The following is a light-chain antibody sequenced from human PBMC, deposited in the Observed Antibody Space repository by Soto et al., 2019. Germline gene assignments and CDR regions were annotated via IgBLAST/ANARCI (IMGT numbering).Light chain of an antibody. CDR3: QQYSNLPRT. Sequence: DIQMTQSPSSLSASVGDRVTITCQARQDISIYLNWYQQKPGKAPNLLIYAASSLQSGVPSRFSGSGSGTDFTFTISSLQPEDFAAYYCQQYSNLPRTFGPGTKVDI. J-gene: IGKJ3*01. CDR2: AAS. V-gene: IGKV1-33*01. CDR1: QDISIY.